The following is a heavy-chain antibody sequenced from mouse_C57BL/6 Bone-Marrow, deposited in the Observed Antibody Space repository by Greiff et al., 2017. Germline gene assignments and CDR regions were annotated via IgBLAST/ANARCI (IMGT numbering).Heavy chain of an antibody. CDR3: ASGTIPYYFDY. Sequence: QVQLKQPGAELVRPGSSVKLSCKASGYTFTSYWMDWVKQRPGQGLEWIGNIYPSDSETHYNQKFKDKATLTVDKSSSTAYMQLSSLTSEDSAVYYCASGTIPYYFDYWGQGTTLTVSS. V-gene: IGHV1-61*01. CDR1: GYTFTSYW. J-gene: IGHJ2*01. D-gene: IGHD2-12*01. CDR2: IYPSDSET.